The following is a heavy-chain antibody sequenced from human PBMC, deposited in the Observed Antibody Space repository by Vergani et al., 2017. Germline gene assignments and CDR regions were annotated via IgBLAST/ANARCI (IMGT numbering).Heavy chain of an antibody. V-gene: IGHV3-49*04. CDR2: IRSKAYGQAT. Sequence: EVQLVESGGGLVNPGGCLTLSCVASGFSLSTYTFNWVRQAPGGGLEWVGGIRSKAYGQATIYAASVKGRFTISRDDSKSIAYLQMNNLQTEDTAMYYCVRDQVTMLRGSDALDIWGQGTMVTVSS. CDR3: VRDQVTMLRGSDALDI. J-gene: IGHJ3*02. CDR1: GFSLSTYT. D-gene: IGHD3-10*01.